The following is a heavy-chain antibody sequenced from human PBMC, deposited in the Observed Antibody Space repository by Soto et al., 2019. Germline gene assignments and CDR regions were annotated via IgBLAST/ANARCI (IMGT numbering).Heavy chain of an antibody. Sequence: SLPCAVYGGSCSGYYWSWIRQPPGKGLEWIGEINHSGSTNYNPSLKSRVTISVDTSKNQFSLKLSSVTAADTAVYYCARGGPAGVRHNWFDSWGQGTLVTVSS. CDR3: ARGGPAGVRHNWFDS. V-gene: IGHV4-34*01. CDR2: INHSGST. CDR1: GGSCSGYY. D-gene: IGHD3-10*01. J-gene: IGHJ5*01.